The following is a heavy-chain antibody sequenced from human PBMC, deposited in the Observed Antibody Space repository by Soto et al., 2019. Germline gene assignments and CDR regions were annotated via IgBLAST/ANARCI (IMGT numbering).Heavy chain of an antibody. D-gene: IGHD3-10*01. CDR2: IYYSGST. CDR1: GGSISSYY. CDR3: AYGSGSYSRWGPGAFDI. V-gene: IGHV4-39*01. Sequence: SETLSLTCTVSGGSISSYYWGWIRQPPGKGLEWIGSIYYSGSTYYNPSLKSRVTISVDTSKNQFSLKLSSVTAADTAVYYFAYGSGSYSRWGPGAFDIWGQGTMVTVSS. J-gene: IGHJ3*02.